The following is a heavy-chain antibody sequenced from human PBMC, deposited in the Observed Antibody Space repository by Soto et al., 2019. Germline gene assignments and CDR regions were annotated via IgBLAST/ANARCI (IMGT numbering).Heavy chain of an antibody. J-gene: IGHJ6*03. CDR3: ARDRSSDPNYYYYMDV. V-gene: IGHV1-69*04. Sequence: QVQLVPSGAEVKKPGSSVKVSCKASGGTFSSYALTWVRQAPGQGLEWMGRIIPILGIENYAQKFQDRVTITADKSTSTGYMELSSLRSEDTAVYYCARDRSSDPNYYYYMDVWGKGTTVTVSS. D-gene: IGHD6-19*01. CDR2: IIPILGIE. CDR1: GGTFSSYA.